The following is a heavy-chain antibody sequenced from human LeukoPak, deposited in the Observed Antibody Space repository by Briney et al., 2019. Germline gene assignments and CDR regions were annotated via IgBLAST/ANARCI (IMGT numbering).Heavy chain of an antibody. CDR3: ARSYSSSWYRSDAFDI. J-gene: IGHJ3*02. Sequence: SETLSLTCTVSGGSISSSTYYWGWIRQPPGKGLEWIGSIYYSGITYYNPSLKSRVTISVDTSKNQFSLKLSSVTAADTAVYYCARSYSSSWYRSDAFDIWGQGTMVTVSS. D-gene: IGHD6-13*01. V-gene: IGHV4-39*01. CDR2: IYYSGIT. CDR1: GGSISSSTYY.